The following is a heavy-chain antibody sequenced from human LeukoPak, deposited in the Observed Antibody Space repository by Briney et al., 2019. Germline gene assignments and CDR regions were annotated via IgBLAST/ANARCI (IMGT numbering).Heavy chain of an antibody. Sequence: PSETLSLTCAVYGGSFSGYYWSWIRQPPGKGLEWIGEINHSGSTNYNPSLKSRVTISVDTSKNQFSLKLSSVTAADTAVYYCARADYGDYVFIYYYYMDVWGKGTTVTVSS. CDR3: ARADYGDYVFIYYYYMDV. V-gene: IGHV4-34*01. D-gene: IGHD4-17*01. J-gene: IGHJ6*03. CDR1: GGSFSGYY. CDR2: INHSGST.